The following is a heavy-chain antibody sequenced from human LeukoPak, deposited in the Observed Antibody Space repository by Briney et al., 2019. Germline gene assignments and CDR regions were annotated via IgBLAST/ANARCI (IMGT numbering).Heavy chain of an antibody. CDR3: AREGPDGDIAAAGATDY. CDR2: INSDGSST. Sequence: GGSLRLSCAASGFTFSSYWMHWVRQAPGKGLVWVSRINSDGSSTSYADSVKGRFTISRDNAKNTLYLQMNSLRAEDTAVYYCAREGPDGDIAAAGATDYWGQGTLVTVSS. D-gene: IGHD6-13*01. J-gene: IGHJ4*02. V-gene: IGHV3-74*01. CDR1: GFTFSSYW.